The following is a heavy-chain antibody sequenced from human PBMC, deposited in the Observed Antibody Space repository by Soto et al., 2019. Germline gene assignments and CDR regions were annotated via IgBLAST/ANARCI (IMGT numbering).Heavy chain of an antibody. V-gene: IGHV3-21*06. CDR2: ISSTTNYI. Sequence: EVQLVESGGGRAKPGGSLKLSVAAPGLTSPSYSMTWVAQAPGRGFEWVSSISSTTNYIYYGDSMKGRFTISRDNAKNSLYLEMNSLRAEDTAVYYCARESEDLTSNFDYWGQGTLVTVSS. CDR1: GLTSPSYS. CDR3: ARESEDLTSNFDY. J-gene: IGHJ4*02.